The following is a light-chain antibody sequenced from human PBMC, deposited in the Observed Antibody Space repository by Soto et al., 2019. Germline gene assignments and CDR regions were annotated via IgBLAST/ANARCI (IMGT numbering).Light chain of an antibody. J-gene: IGKJ5*01. CDR2: DAS. Sequence: EIVFTQSPATLSLSPGKRATLSCRASQNINRYLAWYHQKTGQPPRLLIYDASTRATGIPARFSGSGSGTDLTLTISSLEPEDFAVYYCQQRSNWPITFGQGTRLE. V-gene: IGKV3-11*01. CDR1: QNINRY. CDR3: QQRSNWPIT.